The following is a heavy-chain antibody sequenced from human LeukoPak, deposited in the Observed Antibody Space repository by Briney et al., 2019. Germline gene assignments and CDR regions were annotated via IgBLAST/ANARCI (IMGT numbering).Heavy chain of an antibody. CDR1: GYSFTSYW. Sequence: GESLKISCKGSGYSFTSYWIGWVRQMPGKGLEWMGITYPGDSDTRYSPSFQGQVTIPADKSISTAYLQWSSLKASDTAMYYCARRSIDYYGSGNWFDPWGQGTLVTVSS. CDR3: ARRSIDYYGSGNWFDP. D-gene: IGHD3-10*01. J-gene: IGHJ5*02. CDR2: TYPGDSDT. V-gene: IGHV5-51*01.